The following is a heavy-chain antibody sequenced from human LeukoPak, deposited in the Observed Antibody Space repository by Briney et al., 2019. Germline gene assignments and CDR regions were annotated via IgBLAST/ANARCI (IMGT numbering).Heavy chain of an antibody. CDR1: GFTFSSYG. J-gene: IGHJ4*02. CDR3: AKEEAHGYCSSSSCYKAGYYFDY. CDR2: ISYDGSNK. V-gene: IGHV3-30*18. Sequence: GGSLRLSCAASGFTFSSYGMHWVRQAPGKGLERVAVISYDGSNKYYADSVKGRFTISRDNSKNTLYLQMNSLRAEDTAVYYCAKEEAHGYCSSSSCYKAGYYFDYWGQGTLVTVSS. D-gene: IGHD2-2*02.